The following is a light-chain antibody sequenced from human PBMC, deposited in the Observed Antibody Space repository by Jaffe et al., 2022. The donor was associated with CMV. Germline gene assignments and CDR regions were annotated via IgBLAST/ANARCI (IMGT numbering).Light chain of an antibody. Sequence: EIVLTQSPATLSLSPGEGVTLSCRASQSVSKYLAWYQQKPGRAPRLLIYDASHRATGVPDRFSGGGSGTDFTLTISSLEPEDFAVYYCQQRSNWPLTFGGGTKVEIK. CDR3: QQRSNWPLT. CDR1: QSVSKY. J-gene: IGKJ4*01. CDR2: DAS. V-gene: IGKV3-11*01.